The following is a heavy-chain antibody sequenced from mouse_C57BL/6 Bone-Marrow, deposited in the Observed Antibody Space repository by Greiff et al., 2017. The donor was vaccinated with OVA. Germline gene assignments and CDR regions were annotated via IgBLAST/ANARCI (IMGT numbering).Heavy chain of an antibody. V-gene: IGHV14-4*01. CDR1: GFNIKDDY. D-gene: IGHD3-1*01. J-gene: IGHJ2*01. CDR2: IDPENGDT. CDR3: ITTGWDY. Sequence: VQLQQSGAELVRPGASVKLSCTASGFNIKDDYMHWVKQRPEQGLEWIGWIDPENGDTEYASKFQGKATITADTSSNTAYLQLSSLTSEDTAVYYCITTGWDYWGQGTTLTVSS.